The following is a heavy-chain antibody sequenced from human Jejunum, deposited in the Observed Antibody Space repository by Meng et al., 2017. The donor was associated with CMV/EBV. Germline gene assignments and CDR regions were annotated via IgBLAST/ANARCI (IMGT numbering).Heavy chain of an antibody. J-gene: IGHJ4*02. D-gene: IGHD3-22*01. CDR3: AKDDRGVQSN. Sequence: EVQLLGAGGGLVQPGGSLRLSCAAFGFTFNDMSWVRQAPGKGLEWVSAISATGRSTYYADSVKGRFTISRDNSKNTLFLQVSSLRAEDTAIYYCAKDDRGVQSNWGQGTLVTVSS. V-gene: IGHV3-23*01. CDR2: ISATGRST. CDR1: GFTFND.